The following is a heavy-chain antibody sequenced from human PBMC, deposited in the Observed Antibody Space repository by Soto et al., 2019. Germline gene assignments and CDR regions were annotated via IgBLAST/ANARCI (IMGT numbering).Heavy chain of an antibody. J-gene: IGHJ3*02. CDR2: ISGSGGST. V-gene: IGHV3-23*01. Sequence: EVQLLESGGGLVQPGGSLRLSCAASGFTFSSYAMSWVRQAPGKGLEWVSAISGSGGSTYDADSVKGRFTISRDNSKNTLDLQMSSLRAEDTAVYYCAKDSPYGSGSIDAFDIWGQGTMVTVSS. CDR3: AKDSPYGSGSIDAFDI. D-gene: IGHD3-10*01. CDR1: GFTFSSYA.